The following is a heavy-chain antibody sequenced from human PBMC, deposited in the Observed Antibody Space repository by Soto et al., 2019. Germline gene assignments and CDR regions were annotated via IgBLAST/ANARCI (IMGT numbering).Heavy chain of an antibody. CDR3: AANGRTGTTPPHFDY. J-gene: IGHJ4*02. D-gene: IGHD1-7*01. CDR1: GFTFSSYA. V-gene: IGHV3-23*01. Sequence: GGSLRLSCAASGFTFSSYAMSWVRQAPGKGLEWVSAISGSGGSTYYADSVKGRFTISRDNSKNTLYLQMNSLRAEDTAVYYCAANGRTGTTPPHFDYWGQGTLVTVSS. CDR2: ISGSGGST.